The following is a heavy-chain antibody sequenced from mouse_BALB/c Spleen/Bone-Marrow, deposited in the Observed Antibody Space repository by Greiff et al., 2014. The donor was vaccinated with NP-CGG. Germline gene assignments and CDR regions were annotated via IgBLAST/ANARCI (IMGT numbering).Heavy chain of an antibody. V-gene: IGHV1-19*01. J-gene: IGHJ2*01. CDR1: GYTFTDYY. Sequence: EVKLMESGPELVKPRASVKMSCKASGYTFTDYYMDWVKQSHGESFEWIGRVNPYNGGTSYNQKFKGKATLTVDKSSTTAYMELNSQTSEDSAVYYCARGGYRDYWGQGTTLTVSS. CDR3: ARGGYRDY. CDR2: VNPYNGGT. D-gene: IGHD2-2*01.